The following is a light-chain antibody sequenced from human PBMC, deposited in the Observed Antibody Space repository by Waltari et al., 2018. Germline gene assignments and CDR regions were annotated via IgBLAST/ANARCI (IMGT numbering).Light chain of an antibody. Sequence: QSVLTQPPSASGTPGHRVTISCSGSSSNIGSNYVYWYQQLPGTAPKFLFYSNYHRPSGVPDRFSGSKSGTSASLAISGLRSEDEADYYCATWDDSLSGVVFGGGTKLTVL. CDR3: ATWDDSLSGVV. J-gene: IGLJ2*01. V-gene: IGLV1-47*02. CDR2: SNY. CDR1: SSNIGSNY.